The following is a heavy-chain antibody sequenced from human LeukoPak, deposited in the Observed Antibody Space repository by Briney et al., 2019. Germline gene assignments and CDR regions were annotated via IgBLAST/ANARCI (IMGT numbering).Heavy chain of an antibody. CDR2: INPNSGGT. V-gene: IGHV1-2*02. Sequence: ASVKVSCKASGYTFTGYYMHWVRQAPGQGLEWMGWINPNSGGTNYAQKFQGRVTMTRDTSISTAYMELSRLRSDDTAVYYCASNIPEGIAVADDTYYFDYWGQGTLVTVSS. J-gene: IGHJ4*02. D-gene: IGHD6-19*01. CDR3: ASNIPEGIAVADDTYYFDY. CDR1: GYTFTGYY.